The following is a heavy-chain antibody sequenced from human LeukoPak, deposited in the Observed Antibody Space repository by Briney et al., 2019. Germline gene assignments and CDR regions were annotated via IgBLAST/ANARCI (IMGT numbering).Heavy chain of an antibody. V-gene: IGHV4-39*07. CDR1: GGSISSSSYY. CDR2: IYYSGST. J-gene: IGHJ4*02. CDR3: ARATYDSSGYYGYYFDY. D-gene: IGHD3-22*01. Sequence: SETLFLTCTVSGGSISSSSYYWGWIRQPPGKGLEWIGSIYYSGSTYYNPSLKSRVTISVDTSKNQFSLKLSSVTAADTAVYYCARATYDSSGYYGYYFDYWGQGTLVTVSS.